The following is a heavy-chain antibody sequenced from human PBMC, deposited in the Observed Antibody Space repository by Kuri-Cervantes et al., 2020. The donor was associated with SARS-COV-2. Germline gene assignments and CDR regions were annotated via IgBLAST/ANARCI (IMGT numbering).Heavy chain of an antibody. CDR2: ITPIFGTA. D-gene: IGHD2-21*02. J-gene: IGHJ4*02. CDR3: ARGSPPRYCGRDCYSLLGADYFDY. Sequence: SLQVSCKASGGTSSSYAISWVLQAPRQGREWLGGITPIFGTANYAQKFQDRVTITAEESTSKAYVELSSLRSEDTAVYYCARGSPPRYCGRDCYSLLGADYFDYWGQGTLVTVSS. V-gene: IGHV1-69*13. CDR1: GGTSSSYA.